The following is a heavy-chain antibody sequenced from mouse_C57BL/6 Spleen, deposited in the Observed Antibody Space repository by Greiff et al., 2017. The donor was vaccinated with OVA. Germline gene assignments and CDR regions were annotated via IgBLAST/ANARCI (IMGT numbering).Heavy chain of an antibody. CDR1: GFTFSSYA. V-gene: IGHV5-4*03. J-gene: IGHJ2*01. CDR2: ISDGGSYT. CDR3: ARGQGYGSSWSY. D-gene: IGHD1-1*01. Sequence: EVKLVESGGGLVKPGGSLKLSCAASGFTFSSYAMSWVRQTPEKRLEWVATISDGGSYTYYPDNVKGRFTISRDTAKNNLYLQMSHLKSKDTAMDYCARGQGYGSSWSYWGQGTTLTVSS.